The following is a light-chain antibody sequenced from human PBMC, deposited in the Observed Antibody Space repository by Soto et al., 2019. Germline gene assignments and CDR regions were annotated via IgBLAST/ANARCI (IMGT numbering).Light chain of an antibody. J-gene: IGLJ3*02. CDR2: HTN. Sequence: QTVVTQEPSFSVSPGGTVTLTCGLNSGSVSTNYYPAWYQQTPGQAPRALIYHTNTRSSGVPDRFSGSILGNKAALTISGAQADDESDHYCVLYISGGTWVFGGGTKLTVL. V-gene: IGLV8-61*01. CDR1: SGSVSTNYY. CDR3: VLYISGGTWV.